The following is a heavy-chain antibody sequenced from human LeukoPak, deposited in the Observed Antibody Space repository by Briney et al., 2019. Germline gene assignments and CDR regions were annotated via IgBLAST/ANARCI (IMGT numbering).Heavy chain of an antibody. D-gene: IGHD2-2*01. Sequence: SETLSLTCTVSGGSISSYYWSWIRQPPGKGLEWIGYIYYGGSTNYNPSLKSRVTISVDTSKNQFSLKLSSVTAADTAVYYCARDCSSTSCHDYWGQGTLVTVSS. CDR2: IYYGGST. CDR1: GGSISSYY. CDR3: ARDCSSTSCHDY. V-gene: IGHV4-59*01. J-gene: IGHJ4*02.